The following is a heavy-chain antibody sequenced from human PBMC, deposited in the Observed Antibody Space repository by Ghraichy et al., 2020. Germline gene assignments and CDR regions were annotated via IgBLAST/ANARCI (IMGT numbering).Heavy chain of an antibody. Sequence: SETLSLTCTVSGGSISNYYWSWIRQPPGKGLEWIGYIYYSGSTNYNPSLKSRVTISVDTSKNQFSLTLSSVTAADTAVYYCARDEGSGWYSFDYWGQGTLVTVSS. CDR3: ARDEGSGWYSFDY. CDR1: GGSISNYY. CDR2: IYYSGST. J-gene: IGHJ4*02. V-gene: IGHV4-59*01. D-gene: IGHD6-19*01.